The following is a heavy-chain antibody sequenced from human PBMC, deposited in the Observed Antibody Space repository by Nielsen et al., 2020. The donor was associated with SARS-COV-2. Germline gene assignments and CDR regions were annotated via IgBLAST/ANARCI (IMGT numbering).Heavy chain of an antibody. D-gene: IGHD3-10*01. Sequence: GESLKISCAASGFTFSSYWMHWVRQAPGKGLVWVSRINSDGSSTSYADSVKGRFTISRDNAKNTLYLQMNSLRAEDTAVYYCAKLILAAPGDPRAFDIWGQGTMVTVSS. CDR1: GFTFSSYW. V-gene: IGHV3-74*01. CDR2: INSDGSST. J-gene: IGHJ3*02. CDR3: AKLILAAPGDPRAFDI.